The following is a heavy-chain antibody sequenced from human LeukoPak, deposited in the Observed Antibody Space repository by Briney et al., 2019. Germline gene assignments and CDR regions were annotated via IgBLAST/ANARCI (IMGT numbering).Heavy chain of an antibody. CDR1: GFTFSSYA. CDR3: ARDEYYYDSSGYYPAGG. CDR2: ISYDGSNK. J-gene: IGHJ4*02. Sequence: GGSLRLSCAASGFTFSSYAMHWVRQAPGKGLEWVAVISYDGSNKYYADSVKGRFTISRDNSKNTLYLQMNSLRAEDTAVYYCARDEYYYDSSGYYPAGGWGQGTLVTVSS. V-gene: IGHV3-30*04. D-gene: IGHD3-22*01.